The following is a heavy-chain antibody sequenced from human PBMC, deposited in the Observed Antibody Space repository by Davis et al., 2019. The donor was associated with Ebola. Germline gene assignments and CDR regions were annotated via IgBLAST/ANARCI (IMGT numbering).Heavy chain of an antibody. D-gene: IGHD4-17*01. CDR3: ARAWDGDYHFDY. CDR2: IYYNGRT. CDR1: GVSVSSHH. V-gene: IGHV4-59*08. J-gene: IGHJ4*02. Sequence: MPSETLSLTCIVSGVSVSSHHWSWIRQPPGRGLEWIGYIYYNGRTNYNPSLKSRVTISIDASKNQPSLRLTSVTAADTALYYCARAWDGDYHFDYWGQGTPVTVSS.